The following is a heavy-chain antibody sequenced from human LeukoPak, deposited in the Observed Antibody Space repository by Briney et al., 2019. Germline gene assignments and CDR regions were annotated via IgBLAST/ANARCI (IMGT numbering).Heavy chain of an antibody. CDR1: GFTFSSYA. Sequence: GGSLRLSCATSGFTFSSYAMRWVRQAPGKGLEWVSVLSGSGDITYYADSVKGRFTTSRDNSKNTLSLQMNSLRAEDTAVYYCAKGEVGYCSSISCYYDYWGQGSLVTVSS. V-gene: IGHV3-23*01. CDR3: AKGEVGYCSSISCYYDY. D-gene: IGHD2-2*01. CDR2: LSGSGDIT. J-gene: IGHJ4*02.